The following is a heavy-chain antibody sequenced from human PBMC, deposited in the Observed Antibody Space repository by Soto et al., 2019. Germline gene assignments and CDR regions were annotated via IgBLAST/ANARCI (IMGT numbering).Heavy chain of an antibody. Sequence: GGSLRLSCAASGFTFSNYGIHWVRQAPGKGLEWITVIGTAGDTYYPGSVKGRFTISRENAKNSLYLQMNSLRAGDTAVYYCARVSTLSYCSGGSCYGGDAFDIWGQGTMVTVSS. CDR2: IGTAGDT. J-gene: IGHJ3*02. CDR1: GFTFSNYG. V-gene: IGHV3-13*01. CDR3: ARVSTLSYCSGGSCYGGDAFDI. D-gene: IGHD2-15*01.